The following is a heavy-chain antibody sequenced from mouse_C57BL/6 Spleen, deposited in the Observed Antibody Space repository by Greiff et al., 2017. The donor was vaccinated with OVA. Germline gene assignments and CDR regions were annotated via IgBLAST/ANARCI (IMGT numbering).Heavy chain of an antibody. J-gene: IGHJ2*01. CDR3: ARGGNYYFDY. V-gene: IGHV1-59*01. D-gene: IGHD2-1*01. CDR1: GYTFTSYW. CDR2: IDPSDSYT. Sequence: QVQLQQSGAELVRPGTSVKLSCKASGYTFTSYWMHWVKQRPGQGLEWIGVIDPSDSYTNYNQKFKGKATLTVDTSSSTAYMQLRSLTSEDSAVYYCARGGNYYFDYWGQGTTLTVSS.